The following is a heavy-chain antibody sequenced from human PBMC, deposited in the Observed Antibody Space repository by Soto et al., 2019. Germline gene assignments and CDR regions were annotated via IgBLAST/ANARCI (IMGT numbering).Heavy chain of an antibody. CDR1: GFTVSNKY. V-gene: IGHV3-66*01. Sequence: PGGSLRLSCAASGFTVSNKYMSWVRQAPGKGLEWVSLIQSGGPTYYADSVKGRFTISRDDSENTLYLQMNSLRAEDTAVYYCAKSPPRLRFLEWLRHFDYWGQGTLVTVSS. J-gene: IGHJ4*02. CDR2: IQSGGPT. D-gene: IGHD3-3*01. CDR3: AKSPPRLRFLEWLRHFDY.